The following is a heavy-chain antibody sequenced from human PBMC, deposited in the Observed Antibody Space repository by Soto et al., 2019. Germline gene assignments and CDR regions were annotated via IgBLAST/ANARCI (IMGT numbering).Heavy chain of an antibody. CDR2: IYYTGIT. J-gene: IGHJ5*02. D-gene: IGHD2-21*01. Sequence: SETLSLTCTVSGGSVNIGSFYWSWIRQPPGKGLEWIGYIYYTGITHLNPSLKSRLTMAVDTSKNEFSLKLTSVSAADTAVYFCAREERKGIISWFDPWGQGTPVTVSS. V-gene: IGHV4-30-4*08. CDR3: AREERKGIISWFDP. CDR1: GGSVNIGSFY.